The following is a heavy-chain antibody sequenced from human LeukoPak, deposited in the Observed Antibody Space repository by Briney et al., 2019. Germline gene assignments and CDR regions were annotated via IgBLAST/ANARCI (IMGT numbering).Heavy chain of an antibody. CDR2: IYHSGST. CDR3: ARQAYCSSTSCYDLGWFDP. V-gene: IGHV4-38-2*02. J-gene: IGHJ5*02. D-gene: IGHD2-2*01. CDR1: GYSISGGYY. Sequence: SETLSLTCTVSGYSISGGYYWGWIRQPPGKGLEWIGSIYHSGSTYYNPSLKSRVTISVDTSKNQFSLKLSSVTAADTAVYYCARQAYCSSTSCYDLGWFDPWGQGTLVTVSS.